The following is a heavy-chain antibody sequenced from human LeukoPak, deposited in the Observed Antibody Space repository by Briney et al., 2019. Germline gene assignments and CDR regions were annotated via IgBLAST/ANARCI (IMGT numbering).Heavy chain of an antibody. D-gene: IGHD1-1*01. J-gene: IGHJ4*02. V-gene: IGHV3-53*01. CDR1: GFTVSSNH. CDR3: ARGPAGYN. Sequence: GGSLRLSCAASGFTVSSNHMSWVRQAPGKGLEWVSVIYSGGSTDYADSVKGRFTISRDNSKNTLYLQMNSLRAKDTAVYHCARGPAGYNWGQGTLVTVSS. CDR2: IYSGGST.